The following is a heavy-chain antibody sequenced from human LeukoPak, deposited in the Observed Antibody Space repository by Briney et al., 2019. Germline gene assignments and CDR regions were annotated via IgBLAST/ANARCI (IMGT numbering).Heavy chain of an antibody. CDR3: ARDDFGSGDDYFHY. V-gene: IGHV1-69*04. D-gene: IGHD7-27*01. J-gene: IGHJ4*02. Sequence: GASVKVSCKASGDTFSTYGISWVRQVPGQGLEWMGRIIPVLGIANYAQKFQGRVTITADRSTSTADMELSSLRSEDTAVYYCARDDFGSGDDYFHYWGQGTLVTVSS. CDR2: IIPVLGIA. CDR1: GDTFSTYG.